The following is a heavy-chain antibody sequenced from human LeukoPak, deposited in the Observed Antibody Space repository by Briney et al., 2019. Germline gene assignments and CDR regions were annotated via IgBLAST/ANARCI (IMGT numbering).Heavy chain of an antibody. D-gene: IGHD3-22*01. Sequence: SETLSLTCTVSGGSIIIYYWSCIRQPAGKGLEWIGRIYTSGSTNYNPSLKSRVTMSVDTSKNQFSLKLSSVTAADTAVYYCARSDIAYYYDSSGYAFDIWGQGTMVTVSS. J-gene: IGHJ3*02. CDR2: IYTSGST. CDR1: GGSIIIYY. CDR3: ARSDIAYYYDSSGYAFDI. V-gene: IGHV4-4*07.